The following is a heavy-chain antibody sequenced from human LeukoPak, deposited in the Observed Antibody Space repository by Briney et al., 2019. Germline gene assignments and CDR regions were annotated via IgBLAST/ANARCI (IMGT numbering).Heavy chain of an antibody. CDR2: IYSDGTT. CDR3: ARDKDA. Sequence: GGSLRLSCVVSGLTVSNNYMSWVRQAPGKGLEWVSVIYSDGTTRNADSVKGRFTISRDNSKNTVYLQMDSLRAEDTAVYYCARDKDAWGQGTLVTVSS. V-gene: IGHV3-66*01. J-gene: IGHJ5*02. CDR1: GLTVSNNY.